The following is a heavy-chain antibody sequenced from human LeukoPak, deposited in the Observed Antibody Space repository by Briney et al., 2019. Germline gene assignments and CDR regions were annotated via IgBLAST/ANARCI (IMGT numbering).Heavy chain of an antibody. CDR2: MSGSGGST. D-gene: IGHD4-11*01. V-gene: IGHV3-23*01. CDR3: AKVAVRTTVTFAALRY. Sequence: GGSLRLSCAASGFTFSSYAVIWVRQAPGKGLHWVSSMSGSGGSTYYADSVKGRFTISRDNSKNELYLQMNRLRAEDTAVYYCAKVAVRTTVTFAALRYWGQGTLVTVSS. J-gene: IGHJ4*02. CDR1: GFTFSSYA.